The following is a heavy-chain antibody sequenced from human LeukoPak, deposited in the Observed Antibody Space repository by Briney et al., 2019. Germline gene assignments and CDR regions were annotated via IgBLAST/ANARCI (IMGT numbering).Heavy chain of an antibody. Sequence: GGSLRLSCAASGFTFSSYAMSWVRQAPGKGLEWVSAISGSGGSTYYADSVKGRFTISRDNSKNKLYLQMNSLRAEDTAVYYCAKGTLKATIFGVVPFYYYGMDVWGQGTTVTVSS. J-gene: IGHJ6*02. D-gene: IGHD3-3*01. V-gene: IGHV3-23*01. CDR2: ISGSGGST. CDR3: AKGTLKATIFGVVPFYYYGMDV. CDR1: GFTFSSYA.